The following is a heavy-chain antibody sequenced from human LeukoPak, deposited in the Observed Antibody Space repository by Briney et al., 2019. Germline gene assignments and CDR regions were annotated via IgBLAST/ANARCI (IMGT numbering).Heavy chain of an antibody. CDR3: ARVPRLYGSGSYRNAFDI. D-gene: IGHD3-10*01. V-gene: IGHV4-34*01. CDR2: INHSGST. J-gene: IGHJ3*02. CDR1: GGSFSGYY. Sequence: ASETLSLTCAVYGGSFSGYYWSWIRQPPGKGLEWSGEINHSGSTNYNPSLKSRVTISVDTSKNQFSLKLSSVTAADTAVYYCARVPRLYGSGSYRNAFDIWGQGTMVTVSS.